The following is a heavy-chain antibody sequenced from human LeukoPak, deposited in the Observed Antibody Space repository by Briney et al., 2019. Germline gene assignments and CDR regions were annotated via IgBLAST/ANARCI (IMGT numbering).Heavy chain of an antibody. V-gene: IGHV4-39*07. CDR3: ARGGGYYVAFDP. Sequence: SETVSLTCTVSGDSISTTSYYWGWIRQAPGKGLEWIASIYHSGSTYYNPSLKSRVTISVDTSKNQFSLKLSSVTAADTAVYYCARGGGYYVAFDPWGQGTLVTVSS. D-gene: IGHD3-16*01. J-gene: IGHJ5*02. CDR1: GDSISTTSYY. CDR2: IYHSGST.